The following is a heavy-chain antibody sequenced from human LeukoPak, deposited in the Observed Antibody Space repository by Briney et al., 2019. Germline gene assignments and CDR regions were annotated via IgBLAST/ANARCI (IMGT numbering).Heavy chain of an antibody. CDR3: ASATTVVNPFDY. CDR2: INPSGGST. Sequence: GASVKDSCKASGYTFTSYYMHWVRQAPGQGLEWMGIINPSGGSTSYAQKFQGRVTMTRDTSTSTVYMELSSLRSEDTAVYYCASATTVVNPFDYWGQGTLVTVSS. J-gene: IGHJ4*02. D-gene: IGHD4-23*01. CDR1: GYTFTSYY. V-gene: IGHV1-46*01.